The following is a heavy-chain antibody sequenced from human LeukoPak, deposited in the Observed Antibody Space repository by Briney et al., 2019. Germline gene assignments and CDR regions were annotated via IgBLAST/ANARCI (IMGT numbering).Heavy chain of an antibody. V-gene: IGHV3-7*01. D-gene: IGHD3-3*01. CDR1: GFTFSSYW. CDR3: ASLPTTIFGVVVPTPHY. CDR2: IKQDGGEK. J-gene: IGHJ4*02. Sequence: GGSLRLSCAASGFTFSSYWMSWVRQAPGQGLEWVANIKQDGGEKYYVESVKGRFTISRDNAKNSLYLQMNSLRAEDTAVYHCASLPTTIFGVVVPTPHYWGQGTLVTVSS.